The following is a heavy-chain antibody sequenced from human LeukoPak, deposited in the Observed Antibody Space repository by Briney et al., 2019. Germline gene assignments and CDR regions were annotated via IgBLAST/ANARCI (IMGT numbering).Heavy chain of an antibody. V-gene: IGHV1-24*01. J-gene: IGHJ3*01. CDR2: FDPEDGET. Sequence: ASVKVSCKVSGYTLTELSMHWVRQAPGKGLEWMGGFDPEDGETIYAQKFQGRFTMTDDISTETAYMEMSGLRPEDTAFYYCATAIIIGAGRLDPFDVWGQGTAVSVSS. CDR3: ATAIIIGAGRLDPFDV. CDR1: GYTLTELS. D-gene: IGHD3-10*01.